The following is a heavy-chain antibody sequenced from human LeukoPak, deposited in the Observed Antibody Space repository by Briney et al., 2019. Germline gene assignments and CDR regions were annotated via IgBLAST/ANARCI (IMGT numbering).Heavy chain of an antibody. CDR3: ARRGGSGSYFNNWFDP. D-gene: IGHD3-10*01. CDR1: GGSISSSSYY. V-gene: IGHV4-39*07. CDR2: IYYSGST. J-gene: IGHJ5*02. Sequence: SETLSLTCTVSGGSISSSSYYWGWIRQPPGKGLEWIGSIYYSGSTYYNPSLKSRVTISVDTSKNQFSLKLSSVTAADTAVYYCARRGGSGSYFNNWFDPWGQGTLVTVSS.